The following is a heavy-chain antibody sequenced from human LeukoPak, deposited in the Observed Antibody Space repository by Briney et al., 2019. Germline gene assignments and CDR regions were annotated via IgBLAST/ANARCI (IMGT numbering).Heavy chain of an antibody. J-gene: IGHJ4*02. Sequence: SETLSLTCTVSGGSIGTSNYYWSWIRQPPGKGLEWIGYIYNSGSTNYNPSLKSRVTISVDTSKNQFSLTLNSVTAADTAVYYCARLVPPGSFDYWGQGTLVTVSS. D-gene: IGHD6-6*01. CDR1: GGSIGTSNYY. CDR2: IYNSGST. CDR3: ARLVPPGSFDY. V-gene: IGHV4-61*05.